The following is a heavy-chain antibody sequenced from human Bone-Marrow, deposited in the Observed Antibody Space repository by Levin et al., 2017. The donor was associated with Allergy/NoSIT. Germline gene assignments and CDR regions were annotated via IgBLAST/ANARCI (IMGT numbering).Heavy chain of an antibody. D-gene: IGHD3-16*01. CDR1: GAYIRGASHY. CDR3: ARAYVYGLGRFLFYFDF. CDR2: VYYSGTT. V-gene: IGHV4-39*01. Sequence: KPSETLSLTCSVSGAYIRGASHYWGWIRQAPGKGLEWIGVVYYSGTTYYNPNLEIRATLSEYTSNDQFSLRLRSVTAADPAVYYCARAYVYGLGRFLFYFDFWGQGALVTVS. J-gene: IGHJ4*02.